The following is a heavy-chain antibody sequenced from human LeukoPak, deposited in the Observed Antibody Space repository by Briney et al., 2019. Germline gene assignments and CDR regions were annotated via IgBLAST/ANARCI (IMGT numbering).Heavy chain of an antibody. CDR2: IHDSGST. D-gene: IGHD6-13*01. J-gene: IGHJ5*02. CDR1: GDSISSGGYS. CDR3: ARLVAAAGNNWFDP. Sequence: SETLSLTCAVSGDSISSGGYSWSWLRQTPGKGLEWIAYIHDSGSTYNNPSLKSRLSISIDTSKNQFSLKLNSLTAADTAVYYCARLVAAAGNNWFDPWGQGTLVTVSS. V-gene: IGHV4-30-4*07.